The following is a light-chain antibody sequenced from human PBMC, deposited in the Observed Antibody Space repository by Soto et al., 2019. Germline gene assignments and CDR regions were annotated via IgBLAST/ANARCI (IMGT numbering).Light chain of an antibody. V-gene: IGKV1-39*01. CDR1: QTIKSY. Sequence: DIQMTQSPSSLSASVGDRVTITCRASQTIKSYLNWYQVKLGKAPKLLIYTASSLQSGVPSRFSGSESGTEFTLTISSLQPEDFATYYCQRSYITPLTFGGGTRVEI. J-gene: IGKJ4*01. CDR3: QRSYITPLT. CDR2: TAS.